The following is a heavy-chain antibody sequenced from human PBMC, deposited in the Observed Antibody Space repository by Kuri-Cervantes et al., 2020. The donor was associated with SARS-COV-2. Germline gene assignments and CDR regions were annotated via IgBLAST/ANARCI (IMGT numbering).Heavy chain of an antibody. J-gene: IGHJ1*01. Sequence: GESLKISFATSGFTFSDHYIDWVRQVPGKGLEWVGRSSNKVYRYTTEYATSMKGRFTISRDFSKNSLSLQMDSLTTEDTAVYYCARSLTTTYSFWGQGTLVTVSS. CDR3: ARSLTTTYSF. V-gene: IGHV3-72*01. CDR2: SSNKVYRYTT. CDR1: GFTFSDHY. D-gene: IGHD4-11*01.